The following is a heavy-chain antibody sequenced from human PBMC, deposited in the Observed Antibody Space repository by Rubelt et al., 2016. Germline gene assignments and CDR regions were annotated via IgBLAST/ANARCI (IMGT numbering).Heavy chain of an antibody. Sequence: EVQLLESGGGLVQPGGSLRLSCAASGFAFSTYAVSWVRQAPGKGLDWVSGLSASGISTYYADYVRGRFTISRDNSKNTLFLQTKSLRAEDTAVYYCATDLRDGQNGGYWGQGTLVTVSS. CDR2: LSASGIST. V-gene: IGHV3-23*01. CDR3: ATDLRDGQNGGY. D-gene: IGHD5-24*01. CDR1: GFAFSTYA. J-gene: IGHJ4*02.